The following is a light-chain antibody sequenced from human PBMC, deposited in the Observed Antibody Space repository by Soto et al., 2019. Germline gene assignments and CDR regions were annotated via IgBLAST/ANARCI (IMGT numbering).Light chain of an antibody. Sequence: QSVVTQPPSVSGAPGQRVTISCTGSSSNIGAGYDVHWYQQFPGTAPKLLIYGNNNRPSGVTDRFSGSKSGTSASLAITGLQAADEADYYCQSFDTRLNSVVFGGGTKLTVL. CDR3: QSFDTRLNSVV. V-gene: IGLV1-40*01. J-gene: IGLJ2*01. CDR1: SSNIGAGYD. CDR2: GNN.